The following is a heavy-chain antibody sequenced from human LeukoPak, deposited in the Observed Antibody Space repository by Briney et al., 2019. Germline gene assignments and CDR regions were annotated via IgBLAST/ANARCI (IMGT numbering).Heavy chain of an antibody. CDR2: TYYRSTWYN. D-gene: IGHD3-10*01. CDR1: GDSVSSKSAA. J-gene: IGHJ3*02. Sequence: PSQTLSLTCAISGDSVSSKSAAWNCMRQSPSRGLEWLRRTYYRSTWYNDYAVSVKSRITINSDTSKNQFSLQLSSVTREDTAVYYCSRVHKAFDGARDAFDIWGQGTMVTVSS. CDR3: SRVHKAFDGARDAFDI. V-gene: IGHV6-1*01.